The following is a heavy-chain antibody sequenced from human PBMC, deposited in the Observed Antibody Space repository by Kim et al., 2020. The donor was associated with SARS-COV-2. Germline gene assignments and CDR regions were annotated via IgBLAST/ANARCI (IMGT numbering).Heavy chain of an antibody. D-gene: IGHD1-26*01. J-gene: IGHJ4*02. CDR3: TTPSAQYEWELPYYFDY. Sequence: GGSLRLSCAASGFTFSNAWMSWVRQAPGKGLEWVGRIKSKTDGGTTDYAAPVKGRFTISRDDSKNTLYLQMNSLKTEDTAVYYCTTPSAQYEWELPYYFDYWGQGTLVTVSS. CDR2: IKSKTDGGTT. V-gene: IGHV3-15*01. CDR1: GFTFSNAW.